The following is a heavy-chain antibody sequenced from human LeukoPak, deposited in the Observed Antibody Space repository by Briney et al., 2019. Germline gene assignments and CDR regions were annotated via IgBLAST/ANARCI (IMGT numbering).Heavy chain of an antibody. J-gene: IGHJ4*02. CDR2: IYYSGST. CDR1: GYSISSGYY. D-gene: IGHD2-8*02. V-gene: IGHV4-38-2*02. CDR3: ARGFWSRYYDY. Sequence: SETLSLTCTVSGYSISSGYYWGWIRQPPGKGLEWIGSIYYSGSTYYNPSLKSRVTISVDTSKNQFSLRLSSVTAADTAVYYCARGFWSRYYDYWGQGTLVTVSS.